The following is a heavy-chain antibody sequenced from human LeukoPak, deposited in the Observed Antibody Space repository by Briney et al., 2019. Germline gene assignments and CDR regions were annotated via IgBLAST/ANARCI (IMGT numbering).Heavy chain of an antibody. CDR3: ARDAYDYVWGSYLPFDY. V-gene: IGHV1-2*02. CDR1: GYTFTGYY. J-gene: IGHJ4*02. Sequence: ASVKVSCKASGYTFTGYYMHWVRQAPGQGLEWMGWINPNSGGTNYAQKFQGRVTMTRDTSISTAYMELSRLRSDDTAVYYCARDAYDYVWGSYLPFDYWGQGTLVTVSS. D-gene: IGHD3-16*02. CDR2: INPNSGGT.